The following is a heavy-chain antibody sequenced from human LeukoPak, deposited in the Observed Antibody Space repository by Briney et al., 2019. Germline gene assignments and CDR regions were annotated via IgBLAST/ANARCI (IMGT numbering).Heavy chain of an antibody. V-gene: IGHV3-74*01. CDR2: ITGDGSST. Sequence: GGSLRLSCAASGFNFGSQWMHWARQAPGKGLVWVSRITGDGSSTSYADSVKGRFTISRDTAEDTLYLQMNSLRAEDTAVYYCAKDSGYDPQDLDYWGQGTLVTVSS. J-gene: IGHJ4*02. CDR1: GFNFGSQW. CDR3: AKDSGYDPQDLDY. D-gene: IGHD5-12*01.